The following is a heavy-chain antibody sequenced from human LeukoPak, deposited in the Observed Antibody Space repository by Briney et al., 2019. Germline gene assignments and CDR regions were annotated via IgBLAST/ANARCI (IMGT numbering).Heavy chain of an antibody. Sequence: ASVKVSCKASGGTFSSYTIGWVRQAPGQGLEWMGRIIPILGIANYAQKFQGRVTITADKSTSTAYMELSSLRSEDTAVYYCARRYDSSGYYGEESWGQGTLVTVSS. D-gene: IGHD3-22*01. V-gene: IGHV1-69*02. CDR2: IIPILGIA. J-gene: IGHJ4*02. CDR1: GGTFSSYT. CDR3: ARRYDSSGYYGEES.